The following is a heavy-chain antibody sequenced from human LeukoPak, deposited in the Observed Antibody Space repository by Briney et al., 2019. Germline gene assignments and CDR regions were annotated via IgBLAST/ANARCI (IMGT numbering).Heavy chain of an antibody. CDR1: GYSISSGYY. CDR2: SYHSGST. J-gene: IGHJ4*02. V-gene: IGHV4-38-2*01. CDR3: AKVGAYGDYARHDY. Sequence: PSETLSLTCAVSGYSISSGYYWAWIRQPPGKGLEWIGQSYHSGSTYSNPSLKSRVTISLDTPNNQFSLRLSSVTAADTAVYYCAKVGAYGDYARHDYWGQGTLVTVSS. D-gene: IGHD4-17*01.